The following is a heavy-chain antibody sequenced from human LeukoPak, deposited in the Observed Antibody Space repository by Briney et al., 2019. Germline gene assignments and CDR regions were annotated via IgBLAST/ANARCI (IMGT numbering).Heavy chain of an antibody. CDR3: TRGPDDLLHGRAFDF. V-gene: IGHV6-1*01. Sequence: SQTLSLTCAISGDSVSSNSAAWNWIRQSPSRGLEWLGRTYYRSKWYNDYAVFVKSRITINPDASKNQFSLQLKSVTPEDTALYYCTRGPDDLLHGRAFDFWGQGTMVTVSS. CDR1: GDSVSSNSAA. CDR2: TYYRSKWYN. J-gene: IGHJ3*01. D-gene: IGHD3-3*01.